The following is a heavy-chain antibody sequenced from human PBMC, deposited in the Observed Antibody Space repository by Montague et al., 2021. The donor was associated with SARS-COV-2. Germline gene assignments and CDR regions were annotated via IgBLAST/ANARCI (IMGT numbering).Heavy chain of an antibody. CDR1: GGSISSSCYC. CDR3: ARGGYYDSSGYSLLYYYYGIDV. Sequence: TLSLTCTVSGGSISSSCYCWSWIRQHPGKGLEWIGYIYYSRSTYYTPSLKSRVTISVDTSKNQFSLKRSSATAVDTAVYYCARGGYYDSSGYSLLYYYYGIDVWGQGTTVTVSS. V-gene: IGHV4-31*03. D-gene: IGHD3-22*01. J-gene: IGHJ6*02. CDR2: IYYSRST.